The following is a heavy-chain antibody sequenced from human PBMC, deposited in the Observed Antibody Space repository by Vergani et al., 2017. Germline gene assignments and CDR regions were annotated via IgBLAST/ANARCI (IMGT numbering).Heavy chain of an antibody. Sequence: QVQLVESAGGVVKPGGSFRLSCAASGFTFRNFGMHWIRQAPGKGLEWLAYIGKDGINTRYRDAVKGRFIVSRDNSKDILYLQMDSLRSEDTALYYCAXYLRDSTDGLPDSWGPGTLVIVSS. D-gene: IGHD2-21*02. CDR3: AXYLRDSTDGLPDS. CDR1: GFTFRNFG. J-gene: IGHJ4*02. V-gene: IGHV3-30*02. CDR2: IGKDGINT.